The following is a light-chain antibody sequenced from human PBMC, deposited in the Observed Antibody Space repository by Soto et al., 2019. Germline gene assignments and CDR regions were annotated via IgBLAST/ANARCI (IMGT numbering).Light chain of an antibody. J-gene: IGKJ4*01. Sequence: EIVLTQSPGTLSLSPGERATLSCRASQSVSNNYLAWYQQKPGQAPRLLIYGTSSRATGIPDTFSGSGSRTDFTLTISRLEPEDFAVYYCQQYGRSPLTFGGGTKVEIK. CDR2: GTS. V-gene: IGKV3-20*01. CDR3: QQYGRSPLT. CDR1: QSVSNNY.